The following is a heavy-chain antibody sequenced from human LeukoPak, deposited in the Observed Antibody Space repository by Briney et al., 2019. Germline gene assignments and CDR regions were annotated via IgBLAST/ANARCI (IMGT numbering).Heavy chain of an antibody. D-gene: IGHD1-14*01. V-gene: IGHV1-24*01. J-gene: IGHJ4*02. CDR1: GYTLTELS. CDR2: FDPEDGET. CDR3: AKAKPQGSDRDFDY. Sequence: AASVKVSCKVSGYTLTELSMHWVRQAPGKGLEWMGGFDPEDGETIYAQNFQGRVTMTGDTSITTAYMELNSLRSDDTAVYYCAKAKPQGSDRDFDYWGQGTLVTVSS.